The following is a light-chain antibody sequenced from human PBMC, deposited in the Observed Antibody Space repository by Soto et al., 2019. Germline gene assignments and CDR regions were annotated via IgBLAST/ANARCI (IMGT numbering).Light chain of an antibody. V-gene: IGKV3-11*01. CDR3: QQPATVSPFT. Sequence: EIVLTQSPATLSLSPGDRATLSCRASQNVRTYLGWYQQKPGQAPRLLIYDASNRATGIAARFSGSGSGTDFTHTISSLEPEDFAVHYCQQPATVSPFTFGPGTKVDFK. CDR2: DAS. J-gene: IGKJ3*01. CDR1: QNVRTY.